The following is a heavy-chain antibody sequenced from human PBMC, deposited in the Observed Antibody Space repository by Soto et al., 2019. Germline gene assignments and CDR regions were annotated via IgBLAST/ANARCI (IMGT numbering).Heavy chain of an antibody. CDR2: IKQDGSEK. Sequence: GGSLRLSCAASGFTFSSYWMSWVRQAPGKGLEWVANIKQDGSEKYYVDSVKGRFTISRDNAKNSLYLQMNSLRAEDTAVYYCAREVDCSSTSCQSLGGWFDPWGQGTLVTVSS. V-gene: IGHV3-7*01. J-gene: IGHJ5*02. D-gene: IGHD2-2*01. CDR1: GFTFSSYW. CDR3: AREVDCSSTSCQSLGGWFDP.